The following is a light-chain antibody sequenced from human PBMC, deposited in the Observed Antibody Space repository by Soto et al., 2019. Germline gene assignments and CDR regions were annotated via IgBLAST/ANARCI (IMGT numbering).Light chain of an antibody. Sequence: DIQMTQSPSSLSASVGDRVTITCRASQNISSYLNWYQQKPGKAPKLLIYAASSLQSGVPSRFSGSGSGTDFTLTISSLQPEDFATYYCQKSYSTLLNFVGGTKVEIK. V-gene: IGKV1-39*01. CDR3: QKSYSTLLN. CDR1: QNISSY. CDR2: AAS. J-gene: IGKJ4*01.